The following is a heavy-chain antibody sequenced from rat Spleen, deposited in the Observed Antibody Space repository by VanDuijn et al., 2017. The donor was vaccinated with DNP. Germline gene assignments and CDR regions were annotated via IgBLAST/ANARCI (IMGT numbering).Heavy chain of an antibody. CDR2: ISYDGVST. CDR1: GFTFSDYY. V-gene: IGHV5-22*01. Sequence: EVQLVESGGDLVQPGRSLQLSCTASGFTFSDYYMAWVRQAPTKGLELVAYISYDGVSTYYGDSVKGRFTISRDNAKSTLYLQMNSLRSEDMATYYCARYYGSYRALDAWGQGTSVTVSS. D-gene: IGHD1-3*01. CDR3: ARYYGSYRALDA. J-gene: IGHJ4*01.